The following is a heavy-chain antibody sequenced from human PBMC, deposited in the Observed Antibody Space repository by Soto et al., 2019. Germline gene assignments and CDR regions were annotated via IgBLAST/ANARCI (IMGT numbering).Heavy chain of an antibody. CDR1: GGSITTYY. Sequence: QVRLQESGPGLVKPSETLSLTCTVSGGSITTYYWSWIRQPPGKGLEWIGYIYYTGSTNDNPSLKSRITISVDTSKIQFSLNLGSVTAADTAVYYCARSYSGSYHTPFHHWSQGTLVTVSS. CDR2: IYYTGST. J-gene: IGHJ1*01. V-gene: IGHV4-59*08. D-gene: IGHD1-26*01. CDR3: ARSYSGSYHTPFHH.